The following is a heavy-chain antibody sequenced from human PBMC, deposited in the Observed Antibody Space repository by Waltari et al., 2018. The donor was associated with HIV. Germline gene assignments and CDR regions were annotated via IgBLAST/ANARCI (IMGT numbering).Heavy chain of an antibody. D-gene: IGHD6-19*01. J-gene: IGHJ4*02. CDR2: IYYSGTT. CDR1: GGSISSSSYY. CDR3: ARLRGSVAGLPGGFYFDY. Sequence: QLQLQESGPGLVKPSETLSLTCTVSGGSISSSSYYWGWIRQPPGKGLEWIGGIYYSGTTCFSPSLRDRGTISVDTSKNQVSLKLSSVTAADTAVYYCARLRGSVAGLPGGFYFDYWGQGTLVTVSS. V-gene: IGHV4-39*01.